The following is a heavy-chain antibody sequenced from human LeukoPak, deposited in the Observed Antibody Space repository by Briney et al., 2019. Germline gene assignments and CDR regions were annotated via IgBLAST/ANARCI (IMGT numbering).Heavy chain of an antibody. J-gene: IGHJ4*02. V-gene: IGHV1-2*02. Sequence: ASVKVSCKASGYTFTGYYMHWVRQAPGQGLEWMGWINPNSGGTNYAQKFQGRVTTTRDTSISTAYMELSRLRSDDTAVYYCARSGDVLRFLEWLSDIDYWGQGTLVTVSS. CDR2: INPNSGGT. CDR3: ARSGDVLRFLEWLSDIDY. CDR1: GYTFTGYY. D-gene: IGHD3-3*01.